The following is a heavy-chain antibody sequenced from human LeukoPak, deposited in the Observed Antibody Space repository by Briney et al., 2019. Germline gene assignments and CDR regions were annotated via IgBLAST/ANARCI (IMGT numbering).Heavy chain of an antibody. CDR1: GFTFSSYW. CDR2: IKQDGSEK. J-gene: IGHJ4*02. D-gene: IGHD4-11*01. CDR3: ARDYDYSNVDY. Sequence: GGSLRLSCAASGFTFSSYWMSWVRQAPGKGLVWVANIKQDGSEKYYVDSVKGRFTISRDNAKNSLYLQMNSLRAEDTAVYYCARDYDYSNVDYWGQGTLVTVSS. V-gene: IGHV3-7*01.